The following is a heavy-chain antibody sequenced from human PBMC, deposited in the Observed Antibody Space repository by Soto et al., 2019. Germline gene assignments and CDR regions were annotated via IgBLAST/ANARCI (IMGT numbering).Heavy chain of an antibody. CDR1: GFTFRTYW. Sequence: EVQLVESGGGLVQPGGSLRLSCGASGFTFRTYWLSWVRQVPGKGLEWGANINQDGSEKNYVDSVKVRFTISRDNSKNSLHLQMSSLRAEDTALYYWARDGGTSWYSYDYHGMDVWGQGTTVTVSS. J-gene: IGHJ6*02. CDR2: INQDGSEK. CDR3: ARDGGTSWYSYDYHGMDV. V-gene: IGHV3-7*05. D-gene: IGHD5-18*01.